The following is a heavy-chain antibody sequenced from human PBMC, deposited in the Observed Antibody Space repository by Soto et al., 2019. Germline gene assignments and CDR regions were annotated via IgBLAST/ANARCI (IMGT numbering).Heavy chain of an antibody. CDR3: AKAGGLTTVTPYVDY. Sequence: PGGSLRLSCSASGFTFSSYAMHWVRQAPGKGLEYVSSISTNGGSTHYADSVKGRFTISRDNSKNTQYLQMSSLRADDTAVYYCAKAGGLTTVTPYVDYWGQGTLVTVSS. V-gene: IGHV3-64D*06. CDR1: GFTFSSYA. D-gene: IGHD4-17*01. CDR2: ISTNGGST. J-gene: IGHJ4*02.